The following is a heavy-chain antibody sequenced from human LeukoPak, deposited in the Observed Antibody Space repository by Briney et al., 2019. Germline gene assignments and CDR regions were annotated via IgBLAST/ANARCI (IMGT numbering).Heavy chain of an antibody. V-gene: IGHV3-11*01. D-gene: IGHD3-22*01. CDR3: ARHRLDRSGFQADFDY. CDR2: TGSII. J-gene: IGHJ4*02. CDR1: GFTLSNFY. Sequence: PGGSLRLSCAASGFTLSNFYMSWIRQAPGKGLEWISYTGSIINYADSAKGRFTISRDSAKNSLYLEMNSLRAEDTAVYYCARHRLDRSGFQADFDYWGQGTLVTVSS.